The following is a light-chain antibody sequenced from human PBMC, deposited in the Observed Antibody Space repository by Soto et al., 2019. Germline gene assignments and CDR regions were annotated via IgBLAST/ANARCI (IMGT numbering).Light chain of an antibody. CDR1: RTSDSW. Sequence: DIQMTQSPSTLSASVGDRVTITCRARRTSDSWLAWYQQRPGKPPNLLIYKASTLASGVPSRFSGSGSGTEFTLTINSLQPDDFATYYCQQYHIYSGTFGQGTKVDIK. V-gene: IGKV1-5*03. CDR3: QQYHIYSGT. J-gene: IGKJ1*01. CDR2: KAS.